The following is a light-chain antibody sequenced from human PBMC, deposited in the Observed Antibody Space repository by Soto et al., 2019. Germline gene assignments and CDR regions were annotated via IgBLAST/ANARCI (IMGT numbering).Light chain of an antibody. CDR1: SSNIGGNT. J-gene: IGLJ2*01. CDR3: AAWDDSLNGHVV. CDR2: SNN. Sequence: QLVLTQSPSASGTPGQRVTISCSGSSSNIGGNTVNWYQQLPGTAPKLLIYSNNQRPSGVPDRFSGSKSGTSASLAISGLQSEDEADYYCAAWDDSLNGHVVFGGGTKLTVL. V-gene: IGLV1-44*01.